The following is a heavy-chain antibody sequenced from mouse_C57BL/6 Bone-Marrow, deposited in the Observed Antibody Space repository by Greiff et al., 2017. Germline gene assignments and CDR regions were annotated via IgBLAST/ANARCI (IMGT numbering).Heavy chain of an antibody. CDR3: STGFAY. CDR1: GFTFSNYW. CDR2: IRLKSDNYAT. D-gene: IGHD2-1*01. J-gene: IGHJ3*01. V-gene: IGHV6-3*01. Sequence: DVHLVESGGGLVQPGGSMKLSCVASGFTFSNYWMNWVRQSPEKGLEWVAQIRLKSDNYATHYAESVKGRFTISRDDSKRSVYLQMNNLRAGDTGIYYCSTGFAYWGQGTLVTVSS.